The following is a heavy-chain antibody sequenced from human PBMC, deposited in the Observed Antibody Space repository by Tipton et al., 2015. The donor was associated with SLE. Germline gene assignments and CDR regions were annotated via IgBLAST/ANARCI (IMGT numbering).Heavy chain of an antibody. D-gene: IGHD3-10*01. J-gene: IGHJ4*02. CDR1: GFTFSDYY. V-gene: IGHV3-11*01. Sequence: SLRLSCAASGFTFSDYYMSWIRQAPGKGLEWVSYISSSGSTIYYADSVKGRFTISRDNAKKSLYLQMNSLRAEDTAVYYCARTNPMVQGIGYFDYWGQGTLVTVSS. CDR2: ISSSGSTI. CDR3: ARTNPMVQGIGYFDY.